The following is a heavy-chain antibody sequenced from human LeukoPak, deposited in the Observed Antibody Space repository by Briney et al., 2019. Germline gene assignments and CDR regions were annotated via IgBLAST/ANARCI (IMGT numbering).Heavy chain of an antibody. Sequence: GGSLRLSCAASGFTVSSNYMSWVRQAPGKGLEWVSVIYSGGSTNYADSVRGRFTISRDNSKNTLYLQMNSLRAEDTAVYYCAKESSQSMYYYYYCMDVWGQGTTVTVSS. CDR2: IYSGGST. J-gene: IGHJ6*02. V-gene: IGHV3-53*05. CDR1: GFTVSSNY. CDR3: AKESSQSMYYYYYCMDV.